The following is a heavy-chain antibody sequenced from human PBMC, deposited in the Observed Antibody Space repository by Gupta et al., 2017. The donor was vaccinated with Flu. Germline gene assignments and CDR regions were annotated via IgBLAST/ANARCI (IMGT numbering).Heavy chain of an antibody. V-gene: IGHV3-11*01. CDR3: ARDRRDLDKGYYSYYMDV. J-gene: IGHJ6*03. CDR2: ITSSGGTV. Sequence: ITSSGGTVFYADSVKGRFTVCRDNDKNSLYLQMGSVRADDTATYYCARDRRDLDKGYYSYYMDVWGEGATVTVSS. D-gene: IGHD3-9*01.